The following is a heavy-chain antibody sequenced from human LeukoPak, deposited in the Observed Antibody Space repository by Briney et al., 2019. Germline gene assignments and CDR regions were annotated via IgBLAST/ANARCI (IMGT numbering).Heavy chain of an antibody. CDR2: ISWNSGSI. J-gene: IGHJ4*02. CDR1: GFTFDDYA. CDR3: AREVSGSYSPYFDY. Sequence: PGGSLRLSCAASGFTFDDYAMHWVRQAPGKGLEWVSGISWNSGSIGYADSVKGRFTISRDNAKNSLYLQMNSLRAEDTALYYCAREVSGSYSPYFDYWGQGTLVTVSS. D-gene: IGHD3-10*01. V-gene: IGHV3-9*01.